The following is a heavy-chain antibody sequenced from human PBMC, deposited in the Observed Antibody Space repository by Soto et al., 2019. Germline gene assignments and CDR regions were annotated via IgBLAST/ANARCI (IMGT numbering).Heavy chain of an antibody. D-gene: IGHD3-3*01. CDR1: GYTFTGYY. Sequence: ASVKVSCKASGYTFTGYYMHWVRQAPGQGLEWMGWINPNSGGTNYAQKFQGWVTMTRDTSISTACMELSRLRSDDTAVYYCARELTIVGVPRVYGMDVWGQGTTVTVSS. CDR3: ARELTIVGVPRVYGMDV. V-gene: IGHV1-2*04. J-gene: IGHJ6*02. CDR2: INPNSGGT.